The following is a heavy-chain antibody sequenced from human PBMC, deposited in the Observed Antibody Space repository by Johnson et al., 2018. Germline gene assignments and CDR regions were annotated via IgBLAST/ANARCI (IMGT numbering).Heavy chain of an antibody. CDR1: GGSISSYY. V-gene: IGHV4-59*01. Sequence: QVQLQESGPGLVKXSETLSLTCTVSGGSISSYYWSWIRQPPGKGLAWIGYIYYSGSTNYNPSLTSRVPISVDTSKNQFSLKLSSVTAADTAVYYCAREVRGYSYGYYAFDIWGQGTMVTVSS. J-gene: IGHJ3*02. CDR3: AREVRGYSYGYYAFDI. CDR2: IYYSGST. D-gene: IGHD5-18*01.